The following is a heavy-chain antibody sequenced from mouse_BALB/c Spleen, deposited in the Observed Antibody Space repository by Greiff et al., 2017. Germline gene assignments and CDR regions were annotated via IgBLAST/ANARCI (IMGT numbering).Heavy chain of an antibody. Sequence: EVKLVESGGGLVQPGGSRTLSCAASGFTFSSFGMHWVRQAPEKGLEWVAYISSGSSTIYYADTVKGRFTISRDNPKNTLFLQMTSLRSEDTAMYYCARWLLREAMDYWGQGTSVTVSS. CDR3: ARWLLREAMDY. V-gene: IGHV5-17*02. J-gene: IGHJ4*01. D-gene: IGHD2-3*01. CDR1: GFTFSSFG. CDR2: ISSGSSTI.